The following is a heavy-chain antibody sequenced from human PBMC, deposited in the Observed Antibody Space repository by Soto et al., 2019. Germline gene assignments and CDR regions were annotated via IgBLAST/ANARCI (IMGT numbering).Heavy chain of an antibody. Sequence: ASVKVSCKASGYTFTSYGISWVRQAPGQGLEWMGWISAYNGNTNYAQKLQGRVTMTTDTSTSTAYMELRSLRSDDTAVYYCARAAMVRGVVFCYFDYWGQGTLVTVSS. D-gene: IGHD3-10*01. CDR2: ISAYNGNT. CDR1: GYTFTSYG. CDR3: ARAAMVRGVVFCYFDY. V-gene: IGHV1-18*01. J-gene: IGHJ4*02.